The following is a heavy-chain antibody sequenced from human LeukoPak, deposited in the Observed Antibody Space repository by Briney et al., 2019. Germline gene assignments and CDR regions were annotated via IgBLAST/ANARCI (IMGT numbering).Heavy chain of an antibody. V-gene: IGHV1-8*02. CDR1: GGTFSSYA. Sequence: ASVKVSCKASGGTFSSYAISWVRQAPGQGLEWMGWLNPNSGDANYPQKVQGRITMTRDTSISTAYMELSSLRSEDTAVYYCARGPTLVRGVIMPDSVGGMDVWGQGTTVTVSS. CDR2: LNPNSGDA. J-gene: IGHJ6*02. D-gene: IGHD3-10*01. CDR3: ARGPTLVRGVIMPDSVGGMDV.